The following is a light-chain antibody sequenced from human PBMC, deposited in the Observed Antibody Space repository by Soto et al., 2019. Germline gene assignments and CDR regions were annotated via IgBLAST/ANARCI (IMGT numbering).Light chain of an antibody. J-gene: IGKJ1*01. CDR1: QSVSSSY. CDR2: GAS. V-gene: IGKV3-20*01. Sequence: EMVLTQAPGTRSLSPGERATLSCSASQSVSSSYLAWYQQKPGQAPRLLIYGASTRDTGVPTRFSGSGSGTDFTLTISSLQSEDFAVYHCQQYFNWWTFGQGTKVDIK. CDR3: QQYFNWWT.